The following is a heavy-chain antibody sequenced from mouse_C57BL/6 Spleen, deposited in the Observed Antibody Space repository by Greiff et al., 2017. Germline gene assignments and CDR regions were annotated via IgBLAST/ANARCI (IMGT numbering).Heavy chain of an antibody. CDR3: ATAQATKYYAMDY. CDR1: GYAFSSSW. Sequence: VQLQQSGPELVKPGASVKISCKASGYAFSSSWMNWVKQRPGKGLEWIGRIYPGDGDTNYNGKFKGKATLTADKSSSTAYMQLSSLTSEESAVYFCATAQATKYYAMDYWGQGTSVTVSS. D-gene: IGHD3-2*02. V-gene: IGHV1-82*01. CDR2: IYPGDGDT. J-gene: IGHJ4*01.